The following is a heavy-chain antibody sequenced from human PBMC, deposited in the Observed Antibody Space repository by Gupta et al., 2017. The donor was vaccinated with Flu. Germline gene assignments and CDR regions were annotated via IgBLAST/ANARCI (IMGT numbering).Heavy chain of an antibody. D-gene: IGHD3-10*01. J-gene: IGHJ4*02. CDR1: TFSSYA. CDR3: TPSTPGSVTY. CDR2: ISASGIST. V-gene: IGHV3-23*01. Sequence: TFSSYAMSWVRQAPGEGLEWVSAISASGISTYYADSVKGRFTISRDNSKNTVFLQLNSLRAEDTAVYYCTPSTPGSVTYWGQGTLVTVS.